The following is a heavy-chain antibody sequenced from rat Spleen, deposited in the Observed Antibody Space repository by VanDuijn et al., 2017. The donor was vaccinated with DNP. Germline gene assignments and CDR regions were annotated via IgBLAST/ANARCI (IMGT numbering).Heavy chain of an antibody. V-gene: IGHV5-31*01. CDR1: GFTFNYYW. CDR3: ATHTFTPGITTPLPY. CDR2: ITSGSGST. Sequence: EVQLVETGGGLVQPGRSLKLSCVASGFTFNYYWMAWVRQVPGKGLEWIASITSGSGSTSYLDSVRGRFTISRDDAKDTLSLQMDSLRSEDTATYYCATHTFTPGITTPLPYWGQGTLVTVSS. J-gene: IGHJ3*01. D-gene: IGHD1-4*01.